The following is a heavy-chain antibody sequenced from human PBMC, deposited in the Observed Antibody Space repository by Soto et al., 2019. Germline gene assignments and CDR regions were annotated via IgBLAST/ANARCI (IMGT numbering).Heavy chain of an antibody. Sequence: QLQLQESGPGLVKPSETLSLTCSVSCCSISSSSYFWGWIRQPPGKGLEWIGSIYYSGSTYYNPSLKSRVTVSVDTSKNQFSLKLSSVTAADTAVYYCARHPSDFWFDPWGQGTLVTVSS. V-gene: IGHV4-39*01. CDR2: IYYSGST. CDR1: CCSISSSSYF. J-gene: IGHJ5*02. D-gene: IGHD2-21*02. CDR3: ARHPSDFWFDP.